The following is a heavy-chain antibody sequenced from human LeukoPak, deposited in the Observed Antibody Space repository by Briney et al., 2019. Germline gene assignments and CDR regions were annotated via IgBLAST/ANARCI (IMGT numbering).Heavy chain of an antibody. D-gene: IGHD2-21*02. J-gene: IGHJ4*02. CDR3: ARSYSGGDCYWTMDY. V-gene: IGHV1-2*02. CDR1: GYTFTGYY. CDR2: INPNTGVR. Sequence: ASVTVSCKASGYTFTGYYMHWVRQAPGQGLTWMGWINPNTGVRKYAQQFEGRVTMTSATSLNTASIVLDRLTSVDTAIYYCARSYSGGDCYWTMDYWGQGTLVTVSS.